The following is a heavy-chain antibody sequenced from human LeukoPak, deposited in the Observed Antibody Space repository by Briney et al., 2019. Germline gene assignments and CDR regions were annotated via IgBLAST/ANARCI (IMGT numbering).Heavy chain of an antibody. V-gene: IGHV4-59*01. CDR1: GGSISSYY. J-gene: IGHJ5*02. CDR3: ARERHCSGGSCPFDP. CDR2: IYYSGST. Sequence: SETLSLTCTVSGGSISSYYWSWIRQPPGKGLEWIGYIYYSGSTNYNPSLKSRVTISVDTSKNQFSLKLSSVTAADTAVYYCARERHCSGGSCPFDPWGQGTLVTVSS. D-gene: IGHD2-15*01.